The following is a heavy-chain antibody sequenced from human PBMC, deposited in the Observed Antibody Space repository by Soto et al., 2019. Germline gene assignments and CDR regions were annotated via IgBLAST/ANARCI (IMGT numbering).Heavy chain of an antibody. V-gene: IGHV4-59*01. J-gene: IGHJ6*03. CDR2: IYYSGST. Sequence: QVQLQESGPGLVKPSETLSLTCTVSGGSISSYYWSWIRQPPGKGLEWIGNIYYSGSTNYNPSHTSRITIEVDTSKNQYSLKLSSVTAADTAVYYCARGPQADYVGYYYYYMDVWGKGTTVTVSS. CDR3: ARGPQADYVGYYYYYMDV. CDR1: GGSISSYY. D-gene: IGHD4-17*01.